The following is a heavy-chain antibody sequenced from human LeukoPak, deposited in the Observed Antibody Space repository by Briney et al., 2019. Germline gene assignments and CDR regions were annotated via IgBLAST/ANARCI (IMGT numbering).Heavy chain of an antibody. Sequence: SETLSLTCAVYGGSFSGYYWSWIRQPPGKGLEWIGEINHSGSTNNNPSLKSRVTISVDTSKNQFSLKLSSVTAADTAVYYCARGVNFRPNLFGVVIIPVSGFDYWGQGTLVTVSS. J-gene: IGHJ4*02. CDR1: GGSFSGYY. D-gene: IGHD3-3*01. CDR3: ARGVNFRPNLFGVVIIPVSGFDY. CDR2: INHSGST. V-gene: IGHV4-34*01.